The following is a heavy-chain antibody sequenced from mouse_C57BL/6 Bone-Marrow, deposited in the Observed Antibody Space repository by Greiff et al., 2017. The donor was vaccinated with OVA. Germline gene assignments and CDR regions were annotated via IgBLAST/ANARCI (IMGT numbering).Heavy chain of an antibody. V-gene: IGHV7-3*01. J-gene: IGHJ2*01. D-gene: IGHD2-10*01. CDR1: GFTFTDYY. Sequence: EVQRVESGGGLVQPGGSLSLSCAASGFTFTDYYMSWVRQPPGKALEWVGFIRNKANGYTTEYRASVKGRFTISRVNYQCILYLQMNALRAEDSATDFCARYIPLPSYYAYAGSCLDYWGQGTTLTVSS. CDR3: ARYIPLPSYYAYAGSCLDY. CDR2: IRNKANGYTT.